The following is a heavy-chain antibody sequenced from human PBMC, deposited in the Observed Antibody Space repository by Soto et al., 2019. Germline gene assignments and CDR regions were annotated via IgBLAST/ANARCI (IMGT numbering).Heavy chain of an antibody. CDR2: IWYDGSKK. V-gene: IGHV3-33*01. J-gene: IGHJ4*02. Sequence: GGSLGISCAASGGTFSNYGFHWVRQVPGKGLEWVAVIWYDGSKKYSVESVKGRFTISRDDSKSTLYLQMNSLRAEDTAVYSCARDLGSTNYYFDYWGQGTLVTVSS. D-gene: IGHD5-12*01. CDR1: GGTFSNYG. CDR3: ARDLGSTNYYFDY.